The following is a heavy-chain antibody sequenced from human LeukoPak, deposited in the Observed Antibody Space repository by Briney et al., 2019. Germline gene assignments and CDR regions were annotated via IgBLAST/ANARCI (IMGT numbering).Heavy chain of an antibody. CDR1: GFTFSNAW. D-gene: IGHD3-3*01. J-gene: IGHJ4*02. CDR2: IKSKTDGGTT. V-gene: IGHV3-15*01. CDR3: TTDLVQYYDFWSGYYTFPTDPGRDY. Sequence: GGSLRLSCAASGFTFSNAWMSWVRQAPGKGLEWVGRIKSKTDGGTTDYAAPVKGRFTISRDDSKNTLYLQMNSLKTEDTAVYYCTTDLVQYYDFWSGYYTFPTDPGRDYWGQGTLVTVSS.